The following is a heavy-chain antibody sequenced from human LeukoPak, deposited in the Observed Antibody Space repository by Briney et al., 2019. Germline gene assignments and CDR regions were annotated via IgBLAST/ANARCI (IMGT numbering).Heavy chain of an antibody. CDR1: YW. V-gene: IGHV3-74*01. CDR3: ARGLGYSSDFHVVPSIDY. J-gene: IGHJ4*02. Sequence: YWXXWVRQAPGKGLVWXXRIXIDGRSTSYADSVKGRFTISRDNAKSTLYLQVDSLRAEDTALYYCARGLGYSSDFHVVPSIDYWGQGTLVTVSS. D-gene: IGHD6-25*01. CDR2: IXIDGRST.